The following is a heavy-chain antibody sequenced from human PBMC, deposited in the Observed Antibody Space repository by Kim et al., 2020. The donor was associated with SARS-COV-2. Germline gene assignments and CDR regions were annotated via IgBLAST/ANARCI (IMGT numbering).Heavy chain of an antibody. CDR3: ARGRYFDWLFHQSPHHFD. D-gene: IGHD3-9*01. J-gene: IGHJ4*01. CDR1: GDPVNGYY. V-gene: IGHV4-34*01. CDR2: INYDRST. Sequence: SETLSLTCAVYGDPVNGYYWSWIRQPPGKGLEWIGEINYDRSTNYKPSLTSRVTMSLDSSKSQFSLRLTSLTAADTAVYYCARGRYFDWLFHQSPHHFD.